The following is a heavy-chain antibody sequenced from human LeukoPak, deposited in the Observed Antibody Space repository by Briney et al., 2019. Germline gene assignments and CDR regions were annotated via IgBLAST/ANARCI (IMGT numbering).Heavy chain of an antibody. D-gene: IGHD2-2*02. J-gene: IGHJ3*02. CDR1: GFTFSSYW. Sequence: SGGSLRLSCAASGFTFSSYWMSWVRQAPGKGLEWVANIKQDGSEKYYVDSVKGRFTISRDNAKNSLYLQMNSLRAEDTAVYYCARVRGGYCSSTCCYKAFDIWGQGTMVTVSS. CDR2: IKQDGSEK. CDR3: ARVRGGYCSSTCCYKAFDI. V-gene: IGHV3-7*01.